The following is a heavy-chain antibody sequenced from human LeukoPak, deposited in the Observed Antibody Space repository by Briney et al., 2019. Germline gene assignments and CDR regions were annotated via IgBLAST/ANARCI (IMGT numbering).Heavy chain of an antibody. D-gene: IGHD6-19*01. CDR3: ARRYSSGWYPFDY. Sequence: SETLSLTCTVSGGSISSSSYYWGWHRQPPGTGREGIGSIYYSGSTYYNPSLKSRVTISVDTSKNQFSLKLSSVTAADTAVYYCARRYSSGWYPFDYWGQGTLVTVSS. CDR2: IYYSGST. J-gene: IGHJ4*02. V-gene: IGHV4-39*01. CDR1: GGSISSSSYY.